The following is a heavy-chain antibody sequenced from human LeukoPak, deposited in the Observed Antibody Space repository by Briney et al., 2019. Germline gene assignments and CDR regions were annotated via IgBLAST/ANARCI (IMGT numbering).Heavy chain of an antibody. Sequence: GGSLRLSCAVSGFTFDNYNMNWVRQAPGRGLEWVSIIYSSGSTYYADSVKGRFTISRDISKNTVHLQLNSLRVEDTALYYCARDLAGGYFQHWGQGTLVTVSS. J-gene: IGHJ1*01. CDR1: GFTFDNYN. CDR3: ARDLAGGYFQH. V-gene: IGHV3-66*01. D-gene: IGHD3-16*01. CDR2: IYSSGST.